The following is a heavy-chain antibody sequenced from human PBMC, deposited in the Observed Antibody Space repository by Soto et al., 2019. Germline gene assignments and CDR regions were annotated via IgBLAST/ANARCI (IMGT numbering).Heavy chain of an antibody. CDR1: GYTFTSYD. Sequence: ASVKVSCKASGYTFTSYDINWVRQATGHGLEWMGWMNPNSGNTGYAQKFQGRVTMTRNTSISTAYMELSSLRSEDTAVYYCARGLFGYYYYGMDVWGQGTTVTVSS. CDR3: ARGLFGYYYYGMDV. J-gene: IGHJ6*02. D-gene: IGHD3-10*02. V-gene: IGHV1-8*01. CDR2: MNPNSGNT.